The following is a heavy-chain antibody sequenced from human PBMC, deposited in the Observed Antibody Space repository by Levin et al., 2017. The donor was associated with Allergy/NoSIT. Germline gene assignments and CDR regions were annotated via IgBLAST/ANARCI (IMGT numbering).Heavy chain of an antibody. J-gene: IGHJ6*02. V-gene: IGHV3-30-3*01. D-gene: IGHD3-10*01. CDR3: ARDRDRGSPHYDGMDV. CDR1: GFTLSSHA. CDR2: ISYDGSNE. Sequence: GGSLRLSCAASGFTLSSHAMHWVRQAPGKGLEWVAVISYDGSNEYYADSVKGRFTISRDNSKNTLYLQMNSLRGEETAVYYCARDRDRGSPHYDGMDVWGQGTTVAVSS.